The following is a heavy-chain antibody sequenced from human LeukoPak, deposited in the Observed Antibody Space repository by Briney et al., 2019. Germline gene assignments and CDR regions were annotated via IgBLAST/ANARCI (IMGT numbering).Heavy chain of an antibody. J-gene: IGHJ4*02. CDR2: ISYDGSNK. CDR1: GFTFSSYA. V-gene: IGHV3-30*04. D-gene: IGHD1-7*01. Sequence: GRSLRLSCAASGFTFSSYAMHWVRQVPGKGLEWVAVISYDGSNKYYADSVKGRFTISRDNSKNTLYLQMNSLRAEDTAVYYCARDGSTYNWNYVSGYWGQGTLVTVSS. CDR3: ARDGSTYNWNYVSGY.